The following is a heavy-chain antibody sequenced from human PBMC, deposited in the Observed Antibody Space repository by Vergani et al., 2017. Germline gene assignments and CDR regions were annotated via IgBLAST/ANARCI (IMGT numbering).Heavy chain of an antibody. V-gene: IGHV5-51*03. CDR2: IYPGDSDT. CDR3: ARRYYDILSGSFGWFDP. Sequence: EVPLVQSGAEVKTPGESLTISCKGSGYSFTSYWIGWVRQMPGKGLEWMGIIYPGDSDTRYSPSFQGQVTISADKSISNAYLQWSSLTASDTAMYYCARRYYDILSGSFGWFDPWGQGTLVTVSS. CDR1: GYSFTSYW. J-gene: IGHJ5*02. D-gene: IGHD3-9*01.